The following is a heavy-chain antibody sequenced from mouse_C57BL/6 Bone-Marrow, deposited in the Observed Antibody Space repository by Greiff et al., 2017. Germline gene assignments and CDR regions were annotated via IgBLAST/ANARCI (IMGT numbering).Heavy chain of an antibody. Sequence: VQLKESGAELVRPGASVKLSCTASGFNFHDYYMHWVKQRPEQGLEWIGRIDPGDGDTDYAPKFQGKATMTADTSSNTAYLQHSSLTSEDTAVYYCTTPSSYGSSHWYFDVWGTGTTVPVSS. CDR2: IDPGDGDT. J-gene: IGHJ1*03. CDR1: GFNFHDYY. D-gene: IGHD1-1*01. CDR3: TTPSSYGSSHWYFDV. V-gene: IGHV14-1*01.